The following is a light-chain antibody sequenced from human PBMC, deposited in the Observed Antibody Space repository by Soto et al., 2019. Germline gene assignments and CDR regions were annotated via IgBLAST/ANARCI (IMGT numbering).Light chain of an antibody. Sequence: TQSPFSLSASVGDRVTITCRASQSVSGYLAWYQQKPGQAPRLLIYDASSRATGIPARFSGTGSGTDFTLTIGSLEPEDFAVYYCQQRSNWPLTFGQGTRLEIK. CDR3: QQRSNWPLT. J-gene: IGKJ5*01. CDR1: QSVSGY. V-gene: IGKV3-11*01. CDR2: DAS.